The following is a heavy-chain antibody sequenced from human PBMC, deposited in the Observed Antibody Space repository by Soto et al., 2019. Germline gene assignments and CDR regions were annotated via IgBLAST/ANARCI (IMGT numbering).Heavy chain of an antibody. Sequence: QVQLQESGPGLVKPSQTLSLTCTVSGDSISSNNNYWSWIRQPPGEGLAWIGFISYSGTTSYSPSLKSRVAISLDTSKNPFSLSLSSVTAADTAVYYCARGRGYSYGLDPWGQGTLGTVSS. J-gene: IGHJ5*02. CDR1: GDSISSNNNY. D-gene: IGHD5-18*01. V-gene: IGHV4-30-4*01. CDR2: ISYSGTT. CDR3: ARGRGYSYGLDP.